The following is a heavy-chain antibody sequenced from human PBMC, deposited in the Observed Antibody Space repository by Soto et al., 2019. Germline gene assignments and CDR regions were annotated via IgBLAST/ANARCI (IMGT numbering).Heavy chain of an antibody. D-gene: IGHD3-16*02. CDR3: ARFASSLRSFYYGMDV. V-gene: IGHV4-30-2*01. J-gene: IGHJ6*02. CDR1: CGSISSGGYS. CDR2: IYHSGST. Sequence: SETLSLTCAVSCGSISSGGYSWSWIRQPPGKGLEWIGYIYHSGSTYYNPSLKSRVTISVDRSKNQFSLKLSSVTAADTAVYYCARFASSLRSFYYGMDVWGQGTTVTVSS.